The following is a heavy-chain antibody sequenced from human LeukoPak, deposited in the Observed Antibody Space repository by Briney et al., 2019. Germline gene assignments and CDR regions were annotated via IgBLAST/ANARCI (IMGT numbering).Heavy chain of an antibody. J-gene: IGHJ4*02. D-gene: IGHD2/OR15-2a*01. V-gene: IGHV4-59*12. CDR3: AREGIVRTYDQ. CDR2: IYYSGIT. Sequence: PSETLSLTCTVSGDSISSYYWYWFRQPPGKELEWIACIYYSGITHCNPSLKSRVTISLDTSKNQFSLRLSSVTDADTAVYYCAREGIVRTYDQWGQGTLVTVSS. CDR1: GDSISSYY.